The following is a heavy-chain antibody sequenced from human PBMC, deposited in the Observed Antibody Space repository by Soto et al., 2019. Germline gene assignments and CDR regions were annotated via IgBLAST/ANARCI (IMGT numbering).Heavy chain of an antibody. CDR1: GFTFEDYA. CDR3: VKDSYADFHRVLSTAEYFFDY. D-gene: IGHD2-15*01. CDR2: ITWNSGKI. J-gene: IGHJ4*01. V-gene: IGHV3-9*01. Sequence: PGGSLRLSCPASGFTFEDYAMHWVRQGPGRGLEWVSGITWNSGKIAYADSVKGRFTIARDDGNNSLYLQMNSLRPEDTALYYCVKDSYADFHRVLSTAEYFFDYWGHGTLVTVSS.